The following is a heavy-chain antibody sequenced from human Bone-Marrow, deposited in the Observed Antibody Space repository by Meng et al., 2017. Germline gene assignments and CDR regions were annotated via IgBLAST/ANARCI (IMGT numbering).Heavy chain of an antibody. J-gene: IGHJ4*02. V-gene: IGHV4-31*11. Sequence: AQLTAAGPGLVKPAWLLSLTCALSGGSIRSRNHYWCVFRQDPGKGLEWIGSIFYTGSAYYNPSLKIRVTISVDTSKNQFSLKLSSVTAADTAVYYCARLAYDSSGYWFDYWGQGTLVTVSS. CDR2: IFYTGSA. CDR3: ARLAYDSSGYWFDY. CDR1: GGSIRSRNHY. D-gene: IGHD3-22*01.